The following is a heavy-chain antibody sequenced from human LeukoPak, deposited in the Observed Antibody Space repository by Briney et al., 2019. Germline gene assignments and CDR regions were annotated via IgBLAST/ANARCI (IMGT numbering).Heavy chain of an antibody. D-gene: IGHD6-13*01. J-gene: IGHJ6*03. CDR1: GGSISSYY. CDR2: IYTSGST. CDR3: ARGGSSSWNYYYYYYMDV. Sequence: PSETLSLTCTVSGGSISSYYWSWIRQPAGKGLEWIGRIYTSGSTNYNPSLKSRVTMSVDTSKNQFSLKLSSVTAADTAVYYCARGGSSSWNYYYYYYMDVWGKGTTVTISS. V-gene: IGHV4-4*07.